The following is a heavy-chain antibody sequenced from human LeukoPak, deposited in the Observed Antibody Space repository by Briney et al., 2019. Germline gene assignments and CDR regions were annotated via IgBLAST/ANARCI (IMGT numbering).Heavy chain of an antibody. V-gene: IGHV4-34*01. J-gene: IGHJ4*02. CDR3: ARVTKRKDSGSYYWHGARKHRYYFDY. CDR2: INHSGST. D-gene: IGHD3-10*01. CDR1: GGSFSGYY. Sequence: PSETLSLTCAVYGGSFSGYYWSWIRQPPGKGLEWIGEINHSGSTNYNPSLKSRVTISVDTSKNQFSLKLSSVTAADTAVYYCARVTKRKDSGSYYWHGARKHRYYFDYWGQGTLVTVSS.